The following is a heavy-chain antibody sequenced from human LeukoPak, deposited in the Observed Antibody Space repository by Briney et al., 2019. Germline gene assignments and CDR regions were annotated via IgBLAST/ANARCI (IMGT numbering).Heavy chain of an antibody. Sequence: GGSLRLSCAASGFTFSSYPMYWVRQAPGKGLEWVSALSDSGGDTYYADSEKGRFTISRDNAKNTLYLQMNSLRAEETAVYYCAKGDCSSGSCYFDYWGQGTQVTVSS. J-gene: IGHJ4*02. CDR3: AKGDCSSGSCYFDY. V-gene: IGHV3-23*01. CDR2: LSDSGGDT. D-gene: IGHD2-15*01. CDR1: GFTFSSYP.